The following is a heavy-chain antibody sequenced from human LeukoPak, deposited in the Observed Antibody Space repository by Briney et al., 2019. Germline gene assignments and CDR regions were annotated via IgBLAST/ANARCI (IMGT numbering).Heavy chain of an antibody. CDR1: GGSISSSRYP. CDR3: ARRTAGTSLRDY. D-gene: IGHD2-21*02. J-gene: IGHJ4*02. V-gene: IGHV4-39*01. CDR2: VYYSGST. Sequence: SETLSLTCTVSGGSISSSRYPWGWIRQPPGKGLGWIGNVYYSGSTYYNPSLNSRVTISVDTSRNQFSLKLSSVTAADTAVYYCARRTAGTSLRDYWGQGTLVTVSS.